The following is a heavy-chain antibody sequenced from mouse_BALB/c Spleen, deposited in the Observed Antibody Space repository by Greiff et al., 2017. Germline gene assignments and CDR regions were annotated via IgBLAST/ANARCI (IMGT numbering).Heavy chain of an antibody. Sequence: DVMLVESGGDLVKPGGSLKLSCAASGFTFSSYGMSWVRQTPDKRLEWVATISSGGSYTYYPDSVKGRFTISRDNAKNTLYLQMSSLKSEDTAMYYCARRGLRRDYAMDYWGQGTSVTVSS. CDR1: GFTFSSYG. CDR3: ARRGLRRDYAMDY. V-gene: IGHV5-6*02. D-gene: IGHD2-2*01. CDR2: ISSGGSYT. J-gene: IGHJ4*01.